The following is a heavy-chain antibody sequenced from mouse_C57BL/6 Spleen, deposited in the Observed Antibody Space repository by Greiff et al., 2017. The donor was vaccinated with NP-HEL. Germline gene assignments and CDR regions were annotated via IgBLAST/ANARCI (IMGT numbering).Heavy chain of an antibody. V-gene: IGHV1-55*01. CDR1: GYTFTSYW. Sequence: QVHVKQPGAELVKPGASVKMSCKASGYTFTSYWITWVKQRPGQGLEWIGDIYPGSGSTNYNEKFKSKATLTVDTSSSTAYMQLSSLTSEDSAVYYGARAVLCYGNYYYAMDYWGQGTSVTVSS. CDR3: ARAVLCYGNYYYAMDY. D-gene: IGHD2-1*01. CDR2: IYPGSGST. J-gene: IGHJ4*01.